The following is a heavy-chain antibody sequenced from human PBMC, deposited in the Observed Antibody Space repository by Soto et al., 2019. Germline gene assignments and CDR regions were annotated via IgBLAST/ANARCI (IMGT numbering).Heavy chain of an antibody. V-gene: IGHV3-23*01. CDR2: ISGSGSST. J-gene: IGHJ3*02. Sequence: EVQLLESGGDLVQPGGSLRLSCAASGFTFSSYAMTWVRQAPGKGLEWVSAISGSGSSTYYADSVKGPFTISRDNSKNTLILQMHSLRDEDTAVYYCAKDSPYSASYKEDAFDIWGQGTLVTVSS. D-gene: IGHD1-26*01. CDR3: AKDSPYSASYKEDAFDI. CDR1: GFTFSSYA.